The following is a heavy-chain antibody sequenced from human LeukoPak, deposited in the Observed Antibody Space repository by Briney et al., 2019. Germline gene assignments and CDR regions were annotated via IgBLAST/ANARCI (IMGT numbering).Heavy chain of an antibody. CDR1: GFIFRRYA. D-gene: IGHD5-12*01. CDR2: IAFDGNKK. CDR3: ARDDSDVGLAATISREGDYFDY. V-gene: IGHV3-30*04. Sequence: GGSLRLSCAASGFIFRRYAMHWVRQAPGKGLEWVAVIAFDGNKKYYADSVKGRFTISRDNSKNTLYLQMNSLRDEDTAVYYCARDDSDVGLAATISREGDYFDYGGQGTLVSVPS. J-gene: IGHJ4*02.